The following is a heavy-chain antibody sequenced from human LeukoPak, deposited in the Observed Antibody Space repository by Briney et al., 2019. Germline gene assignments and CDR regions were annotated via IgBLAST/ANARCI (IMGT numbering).Heavy chain of an antibody. J-gene: IGHJ5*02. Sequence: GRSLRLSCAASGFTFSSYAMHWVRQAPGKGLEWVAAISHDGSNKYYADSVKGRFTISRDNSKNTLYLQMNSLRAEDTAVYFCASGKYRYGDNWFDPWGQGTLVTVSS. D-gene: IGHD5-18*01. CDR3: ASGKYRYGDNWFDP. CDR2: ISHDGSNK. V-gene: IGHV3-30*04. CDR1: GFTFSSYA.